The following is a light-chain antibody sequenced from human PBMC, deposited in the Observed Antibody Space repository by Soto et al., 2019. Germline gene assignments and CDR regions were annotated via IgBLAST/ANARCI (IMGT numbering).Light chain of an antibody. CDR3: QHRSSWSIT. V-gene: IGKV3-11*01. J-gene: IGKJ5*01. Sequence: EIVLTQSPATLSLSTGERATLSCRASQRVSTYLAWYQHNSGQAPRLLIYDASKRASGIPARFSGSGSGTDFTLTITSLEPEDFAVYYCQHRSSWSITFGQGTRLEIK. CDR2: DAS. CDR1: QRVSTY.